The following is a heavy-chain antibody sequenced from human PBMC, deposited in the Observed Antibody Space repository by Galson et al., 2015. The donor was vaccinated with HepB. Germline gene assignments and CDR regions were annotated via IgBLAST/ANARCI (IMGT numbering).Heavy chain of an antibody. J-gene: IGHJ5*02. D-gene: IGHD3-3*01. V-gene: IGHV3-64D*08. CDR2: LSTNGHNI. Sequence: SLRLSCACSGCTLSDSVMHCARQAPGTGLEYVSSLSTNGHNIHYSNYVKGRFSSFRHIAKTSLYLPMSSLREVDTAIYYCVKGTEWRLHDQCGHGSVVIGSS. CDR1: GCTLSDSV. CDR3: VKGTEWRLHDQ.